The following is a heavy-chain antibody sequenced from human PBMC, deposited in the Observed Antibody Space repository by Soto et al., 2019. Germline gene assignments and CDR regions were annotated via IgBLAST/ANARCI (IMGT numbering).Heavy chain of an antibody. CDR3: ARQDIVVVPAAPNWFDP. V-gene: IGHV4-39*01. D-gene: IGHD2-2*01. Sequence: QLQLQESGPGLVKPSETLSLTCTVSGGSISSSSYYWGWIRQPPGKGLEWIGSIYYNGSTYYNPSLKSRVTISVDTSKNQFSLKLSSVTAADTAVYYCARQDIVVVPAAPNWFDPWGQGTLVTVSS. CDR1: GGSISSSSYY. CDR2: IYYNGST. J-gene: IGHJ5*02.